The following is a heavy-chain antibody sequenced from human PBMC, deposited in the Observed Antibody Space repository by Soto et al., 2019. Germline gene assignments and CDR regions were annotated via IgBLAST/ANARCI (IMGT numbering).Heavy chain of an antibody. D-gene: IGHD3-3*01. CDR1: GFTFSSYG. J-gene: IGHJ6*02. Sequence: GGSLRLSCAASGFTFSSYGMHWVRQAPGKGLEWVAVISYDGSNKYYADSVKGRFTISRDNSKNTLYLQMNSLRAEDTALYYCSKGSFWSVPDYGMDVWGQGTTVTVSS. CDR3: SKGSFWSVPDYGMDV. CDR2: ISYDGSNK. V-gene: IGHV3-30*18.